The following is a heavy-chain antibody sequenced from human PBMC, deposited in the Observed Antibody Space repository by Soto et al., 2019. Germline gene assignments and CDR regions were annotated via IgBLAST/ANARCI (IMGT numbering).Heavy chain of an antibody. J-gene: IGHJ4*02. Sequence: QPGGSLRLSCAASGFTFSSYGMHWVRQAPGKGLEWVAVISYDGSNKYYADSVKGRFTISRDNSKNTLYLQMNSLRAEDTAVYYCAKTFSGYSGCWDYWGQGTLVTVSS. D-gene: IGHD2-15*01. CDR1: GFTFSSYG. CDR2: ISYDGSNK. V-gene: IGHV3-30*18. CDR3: AKTFSGYSGCWDY.